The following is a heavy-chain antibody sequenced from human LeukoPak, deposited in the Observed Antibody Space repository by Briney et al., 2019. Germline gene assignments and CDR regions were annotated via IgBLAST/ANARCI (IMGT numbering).Heavy chain of an antibody. J-gene: IGHJ5*02. CDR2: ISSGSSPI. D-gene: IGHD3/OR15-3a*01. Sequence: RGSLRLSCAASGFTFRTFSMNWVRQAPGKGMEWLSYISSGSSPIYYADSVKGRFTISIDDAQNIVYLQMNSLRAEDTAVYYCTYLRTPYYNDKWLDPWGQGALVTVSS. V-gene: IGHV3-48*04. CDR1: GFTFRTFS. CDR3: TYLRTPYYNDKWLDP.